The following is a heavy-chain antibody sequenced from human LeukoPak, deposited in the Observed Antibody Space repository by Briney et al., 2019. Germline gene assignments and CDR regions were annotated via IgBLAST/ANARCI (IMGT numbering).Heavy chain of an antibody. CDR3: ARYPYYDLLTYTFDI. CDR2: INPNSGGT. CDR1: GYTFTGYY. V-gene: IGHV1-2*02. J-gene: IGHJ3*02. Sequence: GASVKVSCKASGYTFTGYYMHWVRQAPGQGLEWMGWINPNSGGTNYAQKFQGKVTMTRDTSISTAYMELSRLRSDDTAVYYCARYPYYDLLTYTFDIWGQGTMVTVSS. D-gene: IGHD3-9*01.